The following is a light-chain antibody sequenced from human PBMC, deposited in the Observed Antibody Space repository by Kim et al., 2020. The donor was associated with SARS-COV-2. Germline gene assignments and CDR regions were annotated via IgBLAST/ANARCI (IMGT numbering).Light chain of an antibody. CDR3: QQYNRWPPWT. CDR1: QSLDSN. J-gene: IGKJ2*02. Sequence: VSPRETAPLSCRASQSLDSNLAWYQQKPGQAPRLLIYGAFTRATGVPARVSGSGSGTEYTLIISNLQSQDSAVYYCQQYNRWPPWTFGQGTKLEIK. V-gene: IGKV3-15*01. CDR2: GAF.